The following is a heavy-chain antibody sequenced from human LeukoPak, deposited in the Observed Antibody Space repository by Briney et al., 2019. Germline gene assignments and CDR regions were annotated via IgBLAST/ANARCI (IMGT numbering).Heavy chain of an antibody. V-gene: IGHV4-39*01. CDR2: IYYSGST. CDR1: GGSISSSSYY. J-gene: IGHJ4*02. Sequence: SETLSLTCTVSGGSISSSSYYWGWIRQPPGKGLEWIGSIYYSGSTYYNPSLKSRVTISVDTSKNQFSLKLSSVTAADTAVYYCANTYYDFLSQFDYWGQGTLVTVSS. CDR3: ANTYYDFLSQFDY. D-gene: IGHD3-3*01.